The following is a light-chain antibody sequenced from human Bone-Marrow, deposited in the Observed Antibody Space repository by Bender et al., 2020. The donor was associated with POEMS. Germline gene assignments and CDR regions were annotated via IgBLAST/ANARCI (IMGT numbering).Light chain of an antibody. V-gene: IGLV2-14*03. CDR3: CSHAGGFPL. Sequence: QSALTQPASVSGSPGQSITISCTGTSSDVGGYTYVSWYQQHPGKAPKLMIFDVTNRPSGVSDRFSGSKSGTTASLRISGLQAEDEADYYCCSHAGGFPLFGGGTKLTVL. CDR2: DVT. CDR1: SSDVGGYTY. J-gene: IGLJ3*02.